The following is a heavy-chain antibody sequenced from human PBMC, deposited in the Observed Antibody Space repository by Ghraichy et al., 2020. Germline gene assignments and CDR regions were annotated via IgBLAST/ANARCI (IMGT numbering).Heavy chain of an antibody. D-gene: IGHD1-26*01. CDR2: ISGSGGTT. CDR1: GFTFSSSA. Sequence: GGSLRLSCAASGFTFSSSAMSWVRQAPGKGLEWASVISGSGGTTYYADSVKGRFTISRDNSKNTLSLQMNSLRAEDTAVYYCAKPGGGTYSYFDSWGQGTLVTVSS. J-gene: IGHJ4*02. CDR3: AKPGGGTYSYFDS. V-gene: IGHV3-23*01.